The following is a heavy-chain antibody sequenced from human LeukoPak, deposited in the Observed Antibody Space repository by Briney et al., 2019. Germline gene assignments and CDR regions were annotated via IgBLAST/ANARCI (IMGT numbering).Heavy chain of an antibody. CDR2: VSGTSNII. Sequence: GGSLRLSCAASGFTFSSYNMNWVRQAPGKGLEWLSYVSGTSNIIYYADSVKGRFTISRDNAKNSLYLQMNSLRAEDTAVYYCARTRKWNDSWGQGTLVTVSS. CDR1: GFTFSSYN. V-gene: IGHV3-48*04. CDR3: ARTRKWNDS. J-gene: IGHJ4*02. D-gene: IGHD1-1*01.